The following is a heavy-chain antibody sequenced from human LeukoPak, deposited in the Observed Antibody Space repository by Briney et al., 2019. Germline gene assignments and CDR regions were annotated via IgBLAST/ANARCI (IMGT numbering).Heavy chain of an antibody. Sequence: GASVKVSCQTSGCSFTGYYMHWVRQAPGQGLEWMGWINPNRGDTNYAQRFQGRVTMTRDTSISTAYMELSRLTSDDTAVYFCARYLSGYPDYWGQGTLVTVSS. D-gene: IGHD3-22*01. CDR3: ARYLSGYPDY. CDR2: INPNRGDT. CDR1: GCSFTGYY. J-gene: IGHJ4*02. V-gene: IGHV1-2*02.